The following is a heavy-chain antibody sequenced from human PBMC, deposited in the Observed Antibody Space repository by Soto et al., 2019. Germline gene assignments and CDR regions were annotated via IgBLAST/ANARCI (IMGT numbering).Heavy chain of an antibody. CDR1: AFTFNNYA. CDR2: IGGSGRTT. V-gene: IGHV3-23*01. D-gene: IGHD3-22*01. J-gene: IGHJ4*02. Sequence: GGSLRLSCAASAFTFNNYAMSWVRQAPGKGLEWVSGIGGSGRTTYYADSVKGRFTISRDNSNNTLFLQMSSLRAEDTAVYYCAKSRYSDSSGDFYDYWGQGTLVTVSS. CDR3: AKSRYSDSSGDFYDY.